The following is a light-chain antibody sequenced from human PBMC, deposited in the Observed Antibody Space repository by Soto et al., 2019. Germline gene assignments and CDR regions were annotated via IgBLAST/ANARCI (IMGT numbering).Light chain of an antibody. J-gene: IGKJ3*01. CDR1: QGIDTY. CDR3: QKYTRAPFT. CDR2: AAS. V-gene: IGKV1-27*01. Sequence: DIQMTQSPSSLSASVGDRVTITCRASQGIDTYLAWYQQKPGQVPKLLIYAASTLQSGVPSRFSGSGSGTDFTLTISSLAPEDVATYFCQKYTRAPFTFGPGTKVDIK.